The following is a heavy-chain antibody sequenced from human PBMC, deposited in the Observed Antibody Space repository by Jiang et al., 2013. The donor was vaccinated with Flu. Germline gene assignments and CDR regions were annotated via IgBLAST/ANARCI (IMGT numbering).Heavy chain of an antibody. V-gene: IGHV4-59*01. Sequence: LLKPSETLSLTCTVSGGSISSYYWSWIRQPPGKGLEWIGYIYYSGSTNYNPSLKSRVTISVDTSKNQFSLKLSSVTAADTAVYYCARSPKPDYYGSGHLKYNWFDPWGQGTLVTVSS. CDR1: GGSISSYY. CDR2: IYYSGST. D-gene: IGHD3-10*01. J-gene: IGHJ5*02. CDR3: ARSPKPDYYGSGHLKYNWFDP.